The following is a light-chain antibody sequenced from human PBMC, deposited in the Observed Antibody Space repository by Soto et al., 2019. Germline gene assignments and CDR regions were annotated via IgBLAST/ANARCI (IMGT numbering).Light chain of an antibody. CDR3: QQSYSTPYT. J-gene: IGKJ2*01. V-gene: IGKV1-39*01. CDR1: QSISSY. CDR2: AAS. Sequence: DIQMTQSPSSLSASVGDRVTITCRASQSISSYLNWYQQKPGKAPKLLIYAASSLQSGVPSRFSGSGSGTDFTLTISSLQPEECATYYCQQSYSTPYTCGQGTKLEIK.